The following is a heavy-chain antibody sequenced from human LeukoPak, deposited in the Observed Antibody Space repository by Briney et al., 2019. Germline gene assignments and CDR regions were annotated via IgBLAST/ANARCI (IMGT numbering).Heavy chain of an antibody. J-gene: IGHJ5*02. CDR1: GGSISSSRSY. Sequence: SETLSLTCSVSGGSISSSRSYWGWTRQTPGKGLEWVGSIYYNGDTYYNPSFKSRVSMSVDTAKNQISLILTSVTAADTAVYYCSREGYSCPNWFDTWGQGTLVTVSS. CDR2: IYYNGDT. D-gene: IGHD4-11*01. V-gene: IGHV4-39*07. CDR3: SREGYSCPNWFDT.